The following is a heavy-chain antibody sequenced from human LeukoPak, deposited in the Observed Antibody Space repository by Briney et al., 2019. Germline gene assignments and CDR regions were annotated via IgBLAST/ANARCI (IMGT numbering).Heavy chain of an antibody. V-gene: IGHV4-34*01. CDR2: INHSGST. CDR1: GGSFSGYH. D-gene: IGHD6-13*01. J-gene: IGHJ6*02. Sequence: SETLSLTCAVYGGSFSGYHWSWIRQPPGKGLEWIGEINHSGSTNYNPSLKSRVTISVDTSKNQFSLKLSSVTAADTAVYYCARRLGYSSNYYYYGMDVWGQGTTVTVSS. CDR3: ARRLGYSSNYYYYGMDV.